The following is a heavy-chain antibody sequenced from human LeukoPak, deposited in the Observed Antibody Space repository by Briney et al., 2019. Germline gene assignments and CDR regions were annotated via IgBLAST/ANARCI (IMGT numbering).Heavy chain of an antibody. V-gene: IGHV3-53*01. CDR1: GFTVSSNY. CDR3: ARGYYYYCMDV. Sequence: GGSLRLSCAASGFTVSSNYMSWVRQAPGKGLEWVSVIYSGGSTYYADSVKGRFTISRDNSKNTLYLQMNSLRAEDTAVYYCARGYYYYCMDVWGKGTTVTVSS. J-gene: IGHJ6*03. CDR2: IYSGGST.